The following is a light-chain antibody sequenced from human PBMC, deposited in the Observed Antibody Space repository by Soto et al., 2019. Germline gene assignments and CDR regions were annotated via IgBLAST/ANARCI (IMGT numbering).Light chain of an antibody. CDR1: SSDVGGYNH. Sequence: QSALTQPRSVSGSPGQSVTISCTGTSSDVGGYNHVSWYQQHPDKAPKLMIYGVSKRPSGVPDRFSGSKSGNTASLTISGLQAEDEADYYCCSYAGSPYVFGTGTQLTVL. CDR2: GVS. V-gene: IGLV2-11*01. CDR3: CSYAGSPYV. J-gene: IGLJ1*01.